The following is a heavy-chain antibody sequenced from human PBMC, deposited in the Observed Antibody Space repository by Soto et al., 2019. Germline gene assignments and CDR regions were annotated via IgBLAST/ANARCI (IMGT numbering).Heavy chain of an antibody. D-gene: IGHD2-2*01. Sequence: SQTLSLTCAVYGGSFSGYYWSWIRQPPGKGLEWIGEINHSGSTNYNPSLKSRVTISVDTSKNQFSLKLSSVTAADTAVYYCARGFFGGYQLLGSGDYYYYMDVWGKGTTVTVSS. V-gene: IGHV4-34*01. CDR1: GGSFSGYY. CDR3: ARGFFGGYQLLGSGDYYYYMDV. J-gene: IGHJ6*03. CDR2: INHSGST.